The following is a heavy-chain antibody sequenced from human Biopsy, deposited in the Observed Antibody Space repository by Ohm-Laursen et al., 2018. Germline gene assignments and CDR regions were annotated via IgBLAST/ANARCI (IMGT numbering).Heavy chain of an antibody. CDR1: GGSVSSNVAY. J-gene: IGHJ5*02. V-gene: IGHV4-39*01. CDR3: ARHPTGFWFDP. CDR2: IFYSGIT. Sequence: SDTLSLTCTVSGGSVSSNVAYWAWIRQPPGKGLESIGSIFYSGITYSNPSLQSRATLSVDTSKNQFPQNLTSVTAADTAVYYCARHPTGFWFDPWGQGTRVTVSS.